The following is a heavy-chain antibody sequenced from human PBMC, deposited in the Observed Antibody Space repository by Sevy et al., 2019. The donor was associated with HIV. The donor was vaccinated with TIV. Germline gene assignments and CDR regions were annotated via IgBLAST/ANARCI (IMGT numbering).Heavy chain of an antibody. V-gene: IGHV3-66*01. D-gene: IGHD3-22*01. CDR2: IYSGGST. Sequence: GGSLRLSSAASGFTVSSNYMIWVRQAPGKGLEWVSVIYSGGSTYYADSVKGRFTISRDNSKNTLYLQMNSLRAEDTAVYYCARDQDYYDSSGYYPSDAFDIWGQGTMVTVSS. CDR3: ARDQDYYDSSGYYPSDAFDI. CDR1: GFTVSSNY. J-gene: IGHJ3*02.